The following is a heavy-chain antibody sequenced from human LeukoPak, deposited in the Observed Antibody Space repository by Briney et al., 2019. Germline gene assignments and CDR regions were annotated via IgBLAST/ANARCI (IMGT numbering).Heavy chain of an antibody. CDR2: ISGSGGGT. D-gene: IGHD3-16*01. CDR1: GITLSNYG. Sequence: GGSLRLSCEVYGITLSNYGMSWVRQAPGWGLELVAGISGSGGGTNNADSVKGRFTVSRDNHKNTLYLQMNNLKTEDSAVYFCAKRGIIIRVILVGFHKEAYYFDSWGQGALVTVSS. CDR3: AKRGIIIRVILVGFHKEAYYFDS. V-gene: IGHV3-23*01. J-gene: IGHJ4*02.